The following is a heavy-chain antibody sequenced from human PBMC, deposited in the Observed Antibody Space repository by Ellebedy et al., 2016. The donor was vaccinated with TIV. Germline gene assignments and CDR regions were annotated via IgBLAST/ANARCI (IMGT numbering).Heavy chain of an antibody. CDR3: ARHRWNDELAYEDWFDP. J-gene: IGHJ5*02. V-gene: IGHV4-39*01. CDR2: IYYSGYT. Sequence: SETLSLTCTVSGGSISSSPYYWGWIRQPPGKGLEWIGTIYYSGYTQYNPPLKGRVTMSVDTSKNQFSLKLSSVTAADTAVFYCARHRWNDELAYEDWFDPWGQGTLVTVSS. D-gene: IGHD1-1*01. CDR1: GGSISSSPYY.